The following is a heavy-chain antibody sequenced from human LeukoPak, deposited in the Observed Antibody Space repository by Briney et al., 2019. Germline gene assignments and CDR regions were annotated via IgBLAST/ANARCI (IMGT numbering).Heavy chain of an antibody. CDR2: ISAYNGNT. CDR1: GYTFTSYG. CDR3: ASGTWAWDYYGMDV. D-gene: IGHD2-15*01. J-gene: IGHJ6*02. V-gene: IGHV1-18*01. Sequence: ASVKVSCKASGYTFTSYGISWVRQALGQGLEWMGWISAYNGNTNYAQKLQGRVTMTTDTSTSTAYMELRSLRSDDTAVYYCASGTWAWDYYGMDVWGQGTTVTVSS.